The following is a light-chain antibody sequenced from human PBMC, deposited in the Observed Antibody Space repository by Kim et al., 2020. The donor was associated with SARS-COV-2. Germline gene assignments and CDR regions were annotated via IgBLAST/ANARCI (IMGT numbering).Light chain of an antibody. J-gene: IGLJ3*02. V-gene: IGLV7-43*01. CDR3: LLYYGGVWV. CDR2: TAS. CDR1: TGAVTSGYY. Sequence: PGGTVTLTCASNTGAVTSGYYPNWFQLKPGQATRSMIHTASGRHSWTPARFSGSLLGGKAALTLSGVQPEDEAEYYCLLYYGGVWVFGGGTKLTVL.